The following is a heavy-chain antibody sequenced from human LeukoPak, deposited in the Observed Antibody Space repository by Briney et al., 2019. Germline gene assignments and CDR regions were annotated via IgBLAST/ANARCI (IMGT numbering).Heavy chain of an antibody. CDR1: GGSISSSSYY. Sequence: SETLSLTCTVSGGSISSSSYYWGWIRQPPGKGLEWIGSIYYSGSTYYNPSLKSRVTISVDTSKNQFSLKLSSVTAADTAVYYCASGLPRRRGSSTVDRFDPWGQGTLVTVSS. D-gene: IGHD6-6*01. CDR2: IYYSGST. V-gene: IGHV4-39*07. CDR3: ASGLPRRRGSSTVDRFDP. J-gene: IGHJ5*02.